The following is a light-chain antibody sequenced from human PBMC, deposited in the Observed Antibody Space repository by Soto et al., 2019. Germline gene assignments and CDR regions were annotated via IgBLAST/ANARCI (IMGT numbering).Light chain of an antibody. J-gene: IGLJ2*01. Sequence: QSVLTQPPSVSGAPGQRVTISCTGSSSNIGAGFDVHWYQQFPGTAPRLLIYRNTNRPSGVPDRLSGSKSGTSASLAITGLQAEDEADYYCQSFWLFGGGTKLTVL. CDR1: SSNIGAGFD. V-gene: IGLV1-40*01. CDR3: QSFWL. CDR2: RNT.